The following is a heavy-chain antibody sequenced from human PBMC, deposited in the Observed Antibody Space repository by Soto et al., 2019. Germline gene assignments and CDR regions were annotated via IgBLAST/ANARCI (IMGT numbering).Heavy chain of an antibody. CDR3: TTDSYTTMEVVRFDY. V-gene: IGHV3-15*07. Sequence: GGSLTLYRAAWSFAFIVDSLKPARAAPGKGLEWVGRIKSKIHGGTTDFAAPVRGRFAISRDDSKNMVFMQMNSLKTEDTAVYYCTTDSYTTMEVVRFDYWGLGTLVTVSS. J-gene: IGHJ4*01. D-gene: IGHD3-10*01. CDR1: SFAFIVDS. CDR2: IKSKIHGGTT.